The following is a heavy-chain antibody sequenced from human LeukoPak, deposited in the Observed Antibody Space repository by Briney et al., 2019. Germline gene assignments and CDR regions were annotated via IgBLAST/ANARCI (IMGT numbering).Heavy chain of an antibody. CDR3: ANRQYQLLRSASYYYYYMDV. J-gene: IGHJ6*03. CDR1: GYIFTGYY. D-gene: IGHD2-2*01. CDR2: INPNSGDT. Sequence: GASVKVSCRASGYIFTGYYMHWVRQAPGQGLEWMGWINPNSGDTNFAQKFQGRVTMTRDTSISTAYMELSRLRSDDTAVYYCANRQYQLLRSASYYYYYMDVWGKGTTVTVSS. V-gene: IGHV1-2*02.